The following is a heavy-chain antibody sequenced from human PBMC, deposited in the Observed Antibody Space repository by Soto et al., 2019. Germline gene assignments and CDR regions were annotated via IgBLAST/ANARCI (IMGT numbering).Heavy chain of an antibody. D-gene: IGHD3-16*01. CDR2: ITGGGGST. CDR3: AKDRGGYLQGDGMGV. V-gene: IGHV3-23*01. Sequence: EVQLLESGGGLVQPGGSLRLSCAASGGTFSSYAMSWVRQAPGQGLEWVSGITGGGGSTDHSDSVKGRFTISRDKSKNTLYLHMNSLRVEDTAVYYCAKDRGGYLQGDGMGVWGQGTTVSVSS. J-gene: IGHJ6*02. CDR1: GGTFSSYA.